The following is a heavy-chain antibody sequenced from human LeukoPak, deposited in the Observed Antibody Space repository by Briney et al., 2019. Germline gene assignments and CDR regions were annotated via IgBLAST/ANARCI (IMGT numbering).Heavy chain of an antibody. Sequence: SETLSLTCTVSGGSISSHYWSWIRQPPGKGLEWIGYIYYSGSTNYNPSLTSRVTISVDTSKNQFSLKLSSVTAADTAVYYCARGPSSSGYDSEWFDPWGQGTLVTVSS. CDR3: ARGPSSSGYDSEWFDP. V-gene: IGHV4-59*08. CDR1: GGSISSHY. D-gene: IGHD5-12*01. CDR2: IYYSGST. J-gene: IGHJ5*02.